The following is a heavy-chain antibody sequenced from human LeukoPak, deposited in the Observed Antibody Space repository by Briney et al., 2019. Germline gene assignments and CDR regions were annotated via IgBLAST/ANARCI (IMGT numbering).Heavy chain of an antibody. Sequence: SETLSLTCAAYGGSFSGYYWSWIRQPPGKGLEWIGEINHSGSTNYNPSLKSRVTISVDTSKNQFSLKLSSVTAADTAVYYCARGNIVVVTAINWFDPWGQGTLVTVSS. CDR1: GGSFSGYY. J-gene: IGHJ5*02. CDR3: ARGNIVVVTAINWFDP. V-gene: IGHV4-34*01. D-gene: IGHD2-21*02. CDR2: INHSGST.